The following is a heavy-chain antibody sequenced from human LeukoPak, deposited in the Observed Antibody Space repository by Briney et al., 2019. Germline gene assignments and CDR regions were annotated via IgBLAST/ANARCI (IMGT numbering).Heavy chain of an antibody. Sequence: SETLSLTCTVSGVSISSYYWSWIRQPPGKGLEWIGYIYYSGSTNYNPSLKSRVTISVDTSKNQFSLKLSSVTAADTAVYYCARLEATVAHFDYWGQGTLVTVSS. CDR2: IYYSGST. V-gene: IGHV4-59*08. D-gene: IGHD4-23*01. J-gene: IGHJ4*02. CDR1: GVSISSYY. CDR3: ARLEATVAHFDY.